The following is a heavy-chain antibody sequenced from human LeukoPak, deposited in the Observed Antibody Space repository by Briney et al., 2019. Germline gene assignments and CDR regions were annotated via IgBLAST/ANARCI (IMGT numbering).Heavy chain of an antibody. CDR1: GGSISSSNW. V-gene: IGHV4-4*02. D-gene: IGHD5-12*01. J-gene: IGHJ3*02. CDR3: ARQVATKGEWAFDI. CDR2: IYHSGST. Sequence: KTSGTLSLTCAVSGGSISSSNWWSWVRQPPGKGLEWIGEIYHSGSTNYNPSLKSRVTISVDTSKSQFSLELNSVIAADTAVYYCARQVATKGEWAFDIWGQGTLVTVSS.